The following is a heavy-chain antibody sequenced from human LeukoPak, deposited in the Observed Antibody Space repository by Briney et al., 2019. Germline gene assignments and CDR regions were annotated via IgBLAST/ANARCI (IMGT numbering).Heavy chain of an antibody. CDR3: AKDSRLGELSLGAWYLDL. CDR1: GFTFDDYA. Sequence: GGSLRLSCAASGFTFDDYAVHSVRQAPGRGLEWVSLISGDGGSTYYADSVKGRFIISRDNSKNSLYLQMTSLRTEDTALYYCAKDSRLGELSLGAWYLDLWGRGTLVSVSS. J-gene: IGHJ2*01. D-gene: IGHD3-16*02. V-gene: IGHV3-43*02. CDR2: ISGDGGST.